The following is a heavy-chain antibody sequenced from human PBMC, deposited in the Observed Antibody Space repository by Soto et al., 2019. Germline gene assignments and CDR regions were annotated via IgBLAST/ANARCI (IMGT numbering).Heavy chain of an antibody. CDR3: ARPIVVVPAASVRDAFDI. D-gene: IGHD2-2*01. V-gene: IGHV1-69*13. Sequence: ASVKVSCKASGGTFSSYAISWVRQAPGQGLEWMGGIIPIFGTANYAQKFQGRVTITADESTSTAYMELSSLRSEDTAVYYCARPIVVVPAASVRDAFDIWGQGXMVTV. CDR2: IIPIFGTA. CDR1: GGTFSSYA. J-gene: IGHJ3*02.